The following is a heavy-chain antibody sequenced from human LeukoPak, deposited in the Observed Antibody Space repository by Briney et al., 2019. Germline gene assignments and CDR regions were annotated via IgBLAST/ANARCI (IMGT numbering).Heavy chain of an antibody. V-gene: IGHV3-23*01. J-gene: IGHJ4*02. Sequence: GGSLRLSCAASGFTFSSYAMSWVRQAPGKELEWVSAISATGGTTYHADSVKGRFTISRDNSKNTLYLQMNSLRAEDTAVYYCAKSASGWYNFDYWGQGTLVTVSS. D-gene: IGHD6-19*01. CDR1: GFTFSSYA. CDR3: AKSASGWYNFDY. CDR2: ISATGGTT.